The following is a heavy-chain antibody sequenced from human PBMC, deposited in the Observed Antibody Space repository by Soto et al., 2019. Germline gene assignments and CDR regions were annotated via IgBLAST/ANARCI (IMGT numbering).Heavy chain of an antibody. V-gene: IGHV5-10-1*01. Sequence: PGESLKISCKGSGYSFTGYWITWVRQMPGKGLEWMGRIDPRDSYSSYSPSFQGHVTMSADKSISTAYLQWSSLMASDTAMYYCARTYYSGSGSYYIFDYWGRGTLVTVSS. CDR2: IDPRDSYS. CDR1: GYSFTGYW. D-gene: IGHD3-10*01. CDR3: ARTYYSGSGSYYIFDY. J-gene: IGHJ4*02.